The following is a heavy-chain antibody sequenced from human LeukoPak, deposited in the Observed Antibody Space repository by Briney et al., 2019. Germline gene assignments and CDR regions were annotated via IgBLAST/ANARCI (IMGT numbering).Heavy chain of an antibody. Sequence: SVKVSCKASGGTFSSYAISWVRQAPGQGLEWMGGIIPIFGTANYAQKFQGRVTITADKSTSTAYMELSSLRSEDTAVYYCARTYYYDSSGYLVPPYYYYMDVWGKGTTVTVSS. V-gene: IGHV1-69*06. D-gene: IGHD3-22*01. CDR2: IIPIFGTA. CDR3: ARTYYYDSSGYLVPPYYYYMDV. J-gene: IGHJ6*03. CDR1: GGTFSSYA.